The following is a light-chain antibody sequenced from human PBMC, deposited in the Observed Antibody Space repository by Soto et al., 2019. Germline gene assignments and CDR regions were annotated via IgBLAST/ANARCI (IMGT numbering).Light chain of an antibody. Sequence: DIQMTQSPSSLSAFVGDRVTITCRATQGISNYLAWYQQKPGKVPKLLIYGASTLQSGVPSRYSGSGSGTDVTLTSSSPQPEDVATQSCQNYNSVSQFTVGPGTKVDIK. CDR3: QNYNSVSQFT. J-gene: IGKJ3*01. V-gene: IGKV1-27*01. CDR1: QGISNY. CDR2: GAS.